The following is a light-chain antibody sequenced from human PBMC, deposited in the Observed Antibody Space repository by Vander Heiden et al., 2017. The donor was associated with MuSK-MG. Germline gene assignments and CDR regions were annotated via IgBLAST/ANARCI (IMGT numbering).Light chain of an antibody. CDR2: YDS. CDR3: QVWDSSSSHSV. J-gene: IGLJ1*01. CDR1: NIGSKT. Sequence: SYVLTQPPSVSVAPGKTASITCGGNNIGSKTVHWYQQKPGQAPVVVIYYDSDRPSGIPERFSASNSGNTATLTISRVEAVDEADDDGQVWDSSSSHSVFGTGTKVNVL. V-gene: IGLV3-21*04.